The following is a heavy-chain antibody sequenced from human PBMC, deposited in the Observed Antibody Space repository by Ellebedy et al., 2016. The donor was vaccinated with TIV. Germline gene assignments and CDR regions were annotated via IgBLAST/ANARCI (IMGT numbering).Heavy chain of an antibody. Sequence: GESLKISXAASGFTFSVYWMHWVRQAPGKGLAWVSRINNDATSTTYADSVRGRFIISRDNAKNTLYLQMNSLRVEDTAVYYCARVDWLVDSWGQGTLVTVSS. CDR1: GFTFSVYW. J-gene: IGHJ5*01. CDR2: INNDATST. CDR3: ARVDWLVDS. V-gene: IGHV3-74*03. D-gene: IGHD3-9*01.